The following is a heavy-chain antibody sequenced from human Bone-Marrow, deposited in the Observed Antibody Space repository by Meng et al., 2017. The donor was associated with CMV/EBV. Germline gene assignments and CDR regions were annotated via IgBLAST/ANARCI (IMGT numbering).Heavy chain of an antibody. V-gene: IGHV1-46*01. CDR2: INPSGGST. D-gene: IGHD6-6*01. Sequence: ASVKVSCKASGYTFTSYYMHWVRQAPGQGLEWMGIINPSGGSTSYAQKFQGRVTMTRDTSTSTVYMELSSLRSEDTAVYYCARARMVYSSSGAFDIWRQGTMVTVSS. CDR1: GYTFTSYY. J-gene: IGHJ3*02. CDR3: ARARMVYSSSGAFDI.